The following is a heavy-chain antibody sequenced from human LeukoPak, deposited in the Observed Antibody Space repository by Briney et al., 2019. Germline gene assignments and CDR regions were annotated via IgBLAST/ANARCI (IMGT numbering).Heavy chain of an antibody. Sequence: GGSLRLSCEASGFTFSSYAMNWARQAPGKGLEWVSSISGSGAGTNYADSVKGRFTISRDNSKSTLFLQMNSLRAEDTAVYYCAKVDLGLDYWGQGTLVTVSS. V-gene: IGHV3-23*01. CDR2: ISGSGAGT. CDR3: AKVDLGLDY. J-gene: IGHJ4*02. D-gene: IGHD3-10*01. CDR1: GFTFSSYA.